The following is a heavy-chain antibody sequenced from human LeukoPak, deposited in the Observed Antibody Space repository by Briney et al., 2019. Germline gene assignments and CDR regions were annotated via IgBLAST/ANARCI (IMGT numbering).Heavy chain of an antibody. Sequence: SETLSLTCAAYGGSFSGYYWSWIRQPPGKGLEWIGEINHSGSTNYNPSLKSRVTISVDTSKNQFSLKLSSVTAADTAVYYCARTGHCSGGSCYSSDYWGQGTLVTVSS. CDR3: ARTGHCSGGSCYSSDY. CDR2: INHSGST. D-gene: IGHD2-15*01. CDR1: GGSFSGYY. J-gene: IGHJ4*02. V-gene: IGHV4-34*01.